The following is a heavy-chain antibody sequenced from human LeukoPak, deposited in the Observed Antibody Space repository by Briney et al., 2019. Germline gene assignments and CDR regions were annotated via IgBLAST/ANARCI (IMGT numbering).Heavy chain of an antibody. CDR1: GFSFSSYS. Sequence: GGSLRLSCAASGFSFSSYSINWVRQAPGKGLAWVASITSAGGYTYYADSVKGRFTISRDNAQNSLFLQMNSLRAEDTAVYFCATSGGFVLPNAITGNWYMDVWGRGTSVTVSS. J-gene: IGHJ6*03. CDR3: ATSGGFVLPNAITGNWYMDV. CDR2: ITSAGGYT. D-gene: IGHD2-2*01. V-gene: IGHV3-21*01.